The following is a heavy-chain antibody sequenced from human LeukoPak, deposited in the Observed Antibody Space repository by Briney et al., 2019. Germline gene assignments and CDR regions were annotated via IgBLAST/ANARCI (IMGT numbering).Heavy chain of an antibody. J-gene: IGHJ4*02. CDR3: ARGKRGYSSSWYDY. CDR1: GGSFSGYY. CDR2: INHSGST. D-gene: IGHD6-13*01. Sequence: SETLSLTCAVYGGSFSGYYWSWIRQPPGKGLEWTGEINHSGSTNYNPSLKSRVTISVDTSKNQFSLKLSSVTAADTAVYYCARGKRGYSSSWYDYWGQGTLVTVSS. V-gene: IGHV4-34*01.